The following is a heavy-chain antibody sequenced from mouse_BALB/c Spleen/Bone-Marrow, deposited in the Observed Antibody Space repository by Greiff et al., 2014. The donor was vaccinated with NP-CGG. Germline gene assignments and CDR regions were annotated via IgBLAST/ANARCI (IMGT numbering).Heavy chain of an antibody. CDR1: GYTFTSYY. Sequence: VQLQQSGPELVKPGASVRISCKASGYTFTSYYIHWVKQRPGQGLEWIGWIYPGNVNTKYNEKFKGKATLTADKSSSTAYMQLSSLPTDDSADYFCANSLITTVVANYAFDYWGQGTLVTVSA. CDR3: ANSLITTVVANYAFDY. J-gene: IGHJ3*01. D-gene: IGHD1-1*01. V-gene: IGHV1S56*01. CDR2: IYPGNVNT.